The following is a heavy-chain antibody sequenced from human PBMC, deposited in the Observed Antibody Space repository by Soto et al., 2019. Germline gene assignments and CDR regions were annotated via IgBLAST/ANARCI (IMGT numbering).Heavy chain of an antibody. CDR1: GFTFSSYA. D-gene: IGHD5-12*01. Sequence: GGSLRLSCAASGFTFSSYAMSWVRQAPGKGLEWVSAISGSGGSTYYADSVKGRFTISRDNSKNTLYLQMNSLRAEDTAVYYCAEEVVATKLVRYYGMDVWGQGTTVTVSS. J-gene: IGHJ6*02. V-gene: IGHV3-23*01. CDR2: ISGSGGST. CDR3: AEEVVATKLVRYYGMDV.